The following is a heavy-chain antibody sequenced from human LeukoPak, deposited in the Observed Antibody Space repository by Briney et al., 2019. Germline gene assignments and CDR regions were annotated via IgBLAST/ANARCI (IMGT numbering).Heavy chain of an antibody. V-gene: IGHV1-2*02. Sequence: EASVKVSCKASGYIFSDYYMHWVRQAPGQGLEWLGWINPKSGAADYAQQFRGRVTMTRDTSINTDYMGMKRVTSDDTAVYYCARGAEAETSPLDFWGQGTLVIVS. CDR1: GYIFSDYY. CDR2: INPKSGAA. D-gene: IGHD6-13*01. CDR3: ARGAEAETSPLDF. J-gene: IGHJ4*02.